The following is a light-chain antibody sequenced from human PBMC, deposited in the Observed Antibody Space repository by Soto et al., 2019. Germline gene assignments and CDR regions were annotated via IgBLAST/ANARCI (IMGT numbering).Light chain of an antibody. V-gene: IGKV1-39*01. CDR3: QQSYSTLIT. CDR2: AAS. Sequence: DIKMTQSPSFLSASVGDRVTIACGASQSISSYINWYQQKPGKAPKLLIYAASSLKSGVPSRFSGSGSGTDFTLTISSLQPEDFATYYCQQSYSTLITFGQGTRLETK. J-gene: IGKJ5*01. CDR1: QSISSY.